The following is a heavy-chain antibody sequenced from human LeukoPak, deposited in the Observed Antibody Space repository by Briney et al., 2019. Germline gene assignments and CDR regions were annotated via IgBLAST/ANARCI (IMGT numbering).Heavy chain of an antibody. CDR3: ASTTLAGSRDV. CDR2: IKQDGSEK. J-gene: IGHJ6*02. CDR1: GFTFSNYW. V-gene: IGHV3-7*01. D-gene: IGHD3-3*02. Sequence: GGSLRLSCAASGFTFSNYWMSWVRKAPGKGLEWVANIKQDGSEKYYVDSVKGRFTISRDNAKNSLYLQMNSLRAEDTAVYYCASTTLAGSRDVWGQGTTVTVSS.